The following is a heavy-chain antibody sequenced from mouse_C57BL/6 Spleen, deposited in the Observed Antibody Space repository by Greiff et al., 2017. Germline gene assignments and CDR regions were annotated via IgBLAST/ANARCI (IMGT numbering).Heavy chain of an antibody. CDR1: GYTFTSYW. J-gene: IGHJ3*01. V-gene: IGHV1-7*01. CDR3: APFYSGAY. Sequence: QVHVKQSGAELAKPGASVKLSCKASGYTFTSYWMHWVKQRPGQGLEWIGYINPSSGYTKYNQKFKDKARLTADKSTSTAYMQLRSLTYEDSAVYYCAPFYSGAYWGQGTLVTVSA. CDR2: INPSSGYT. D-gene: IGHD2-1*01.